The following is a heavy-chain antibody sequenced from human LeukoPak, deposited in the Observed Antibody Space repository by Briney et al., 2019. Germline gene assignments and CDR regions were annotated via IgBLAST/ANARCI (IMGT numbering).Heavy chain of an antibody. V-gene: IGHV4-39*01. Sequence: SETLSLTCTVSGGSISSTSYYWGWIRQPPGRGLEWIGSIYYSGTTYYNPSLKSRVTISVDTSKNQFSLELTSVTAADTAVYYCARHPHRSGWDPVDYWGQGTLVTVSS. J-gene: IGHJ4*02. CDR2: IYYSGTT. D-gene: IGHD6-19*01. CDR1: GGSISSTSYY. CDR3: ARHPHRSGWDPVDY.